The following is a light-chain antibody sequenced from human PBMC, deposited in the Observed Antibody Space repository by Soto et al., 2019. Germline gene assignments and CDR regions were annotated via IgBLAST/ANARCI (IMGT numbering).Light chain of an antibody. CDR3: QLYSGSPTYT. Sequence: EIVLAQSPGSLSLSPGDRATLSCRASQSVSSASLAWYQQRPGQAPRLLIYGASNRATGMPDRFSGSGSGTDSTVTISRLEPEDFAVYYCQLYSGSPTYTFGQGTRLDVK. CDR1: QSVSSAS. V-gene: IGKV3-20*01. CDR2: GAS. J-gene: IGKJ2*01.